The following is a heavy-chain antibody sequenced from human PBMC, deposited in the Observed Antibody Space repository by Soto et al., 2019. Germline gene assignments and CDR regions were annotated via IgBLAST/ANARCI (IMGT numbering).Heavy chain of an antibody. Sequence: SETLSLTCAVYGGSFSGYYWSWIRQPPGKGLEWIGEINHSGSTNYNPSLKSRVTISVDTSKNQFSLKLSSVTAADTAVYYCARVAYSNNWFDPWGQGTLVTVSS. CDR2: INHSGST. D-gene: IGHD4-4*01. V-gene: IGHV4-34*01. CDR3: ARVAYSNNWFDP. CDR1: GGSFSGYY. J-gene: IGHJ5*02.